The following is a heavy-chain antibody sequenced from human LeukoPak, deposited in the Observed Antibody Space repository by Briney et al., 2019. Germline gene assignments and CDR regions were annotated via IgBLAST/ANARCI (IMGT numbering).Heavy chain of an antibody. CDR2: ISSSNNYI. CDR1: GFSFSIYS. CDR3: ARGPGYRSSPGYS. V-gene: IGHV3-21*01. D-gene: IGHD6-13*01. J-gene: IGHJ5*02. Sequence: GGSLRLSCAASGFSFSIYSMNWVRQAPGKGLEWVSYISSSNNYINYADSVKGRFTISRDNAKNSLYLQMNSLRAEDTAVYYCARGPGYRSSPGYSWGQGTLVTVSS.